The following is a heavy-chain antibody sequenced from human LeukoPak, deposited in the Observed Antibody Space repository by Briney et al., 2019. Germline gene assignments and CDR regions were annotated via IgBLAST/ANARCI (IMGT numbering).Heavy chain of an antibody. D-gene: IGHD3-9*01. CDR1: GYTFTGYY. CDR2: INPNSGGT. J-gene: IGHJ4*02. Sequence: EASVKLSCKASGYTFTGYYMHWVRQAPGQGLEWMGWINPNSGGTNYAQKFQGRVTMTRDTSISTVYMELSRLRSDDTAVYYCASSFLRYPFDYWGQGTLVTVSS. CDR3: ASSFLRYPFDY. V-gene: IGHV1-2*02.